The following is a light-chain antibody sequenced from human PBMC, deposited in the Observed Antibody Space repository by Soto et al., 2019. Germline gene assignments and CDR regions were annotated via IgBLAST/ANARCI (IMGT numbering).Light chain of an antibody. CDR2: DVS. V-gene: IGLV2-14*01. CDR3: NSYTSSSTWV. J-gene: IGLJ3*02. CDR1: SSDVGGYKY. Sequence: QSVLTQPASVSGSPGQSITISCTGTSSDVGGYKYVSWYQQYPGKAPKLMIYDVSNRPSGVSDRFSGSKSGNTASLTISGLQAEDEAEYYCNSYTSSSTWVFGGGTKVTVL.